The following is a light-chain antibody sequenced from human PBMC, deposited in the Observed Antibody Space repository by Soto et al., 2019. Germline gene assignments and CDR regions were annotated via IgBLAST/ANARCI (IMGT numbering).Light chain of an antibody. V-gene: IGKV1-5*01. Sequence: DIQMTQSPSTLSASVGDRVTITCRASQSISSWLAWYQQKPGKAPKLLIYDASSLESGVPSRFSGSGSGTEFTLAISSLQPDDFATYYCQQYNSYPLTFRGGTQFDIK. CDR1: QSISSW. J-gene: IGKJ4*01. CDR3: QQYNSYPLT. CDR2: DAS.